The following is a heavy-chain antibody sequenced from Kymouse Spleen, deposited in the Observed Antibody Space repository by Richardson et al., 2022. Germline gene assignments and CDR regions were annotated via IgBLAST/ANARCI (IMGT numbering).Heavy chain of an antibody. CDR3: ARGYFDWLFDAFDI. V-gene: IGHV1-3*01. Sequence: QVQLVQSGAEVKKPGASVKVSCKASGYTFTSYAMHWVRQAPGQRLEWMGWINAGNGNTKYSQKFQGRVTITRDTSASTAYMELSSLRSEDTAVYYCARGYFDWLFDAFDIWGQGTMVTVSS. J-gene: IGHJ3*02. D-gene: IGHD3-9*01. CDR1: GYTFTSYA. CDR2: INAGNGNT.